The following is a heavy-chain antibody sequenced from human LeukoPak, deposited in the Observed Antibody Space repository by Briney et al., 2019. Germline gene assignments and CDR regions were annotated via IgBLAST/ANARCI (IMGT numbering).Heavy chain of an antibody. Sequence: SETLSLTCAVYGGSFSGYYWSWIRQPPGKGLEWIGEINHSGSTNYNPSLKSRVTISVDTSKNQFSLKLSSVTAADTAVYYCARDKDYGGTFDYWGQGTLVTVSS. CDR2: INHSGST. CDR3: ARDKDYGGTFDY. CDR1: GGSFSGYY. J-gene: IGHJ4*02. D-gene: IGHD4-23*01. V-gene: IGHV4-34*01.